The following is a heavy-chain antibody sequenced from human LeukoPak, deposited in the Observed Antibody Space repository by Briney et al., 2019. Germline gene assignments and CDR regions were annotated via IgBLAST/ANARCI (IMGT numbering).Heavy chain of an antibody. V-gene: IGHV4-59*01. CDR2: IYYSGST. CDR3: ARQTTGVIFDY. D-gene: IGHD1-1*01. Sequence: SETLSLTCTVSGGSISSYYWSWIRQPPGKGLEWIGYIYYSGSTNCNPSLKSRVTISVDTSKNQFSLKLSSVTAADTAVYYCARQTTGVIFDYWGQGTLVTVSS. CDR1: GGSISSYY. J-gene: IGHJ4*02.